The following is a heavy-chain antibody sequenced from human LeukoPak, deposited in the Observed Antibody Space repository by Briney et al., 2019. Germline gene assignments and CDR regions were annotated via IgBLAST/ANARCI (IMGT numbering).Heavy chain of an antibody. CDR1: GFTFSSYF. Sequence: HPGGSLRLSCAASGFTFSSYFMSWVRQAPGKGLEWVANIKQDGSEKYYVDSVKGRFTISRDNAKNSLYLQMNSLRAEDSAVYYCARSSRGDSSGYYPFDYWGQGTLVTVSP. CDR3: ARSSRGDSSGYYPFDY. V-gene: IGHV3-7*01. CDR2: IKQDGSEK. J-gene: IGHJ4*02. D-gene: IGHD3-22*01.